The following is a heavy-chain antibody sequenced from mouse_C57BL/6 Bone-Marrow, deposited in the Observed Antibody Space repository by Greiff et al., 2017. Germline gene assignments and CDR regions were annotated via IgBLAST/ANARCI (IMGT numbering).Heavy chain of an antibody. Sequence: EVKLVESGGDLVKPGGSLKLSCAASGFTFSSSGMSWVRQPPDKRLEWVATISSGGSYTYSPDSVKGRFTISRDNATNTLYLQMSSLKSEDTAMYDFSMPYEYDDGYYYAMDDGGQGTSVTVSS. CDR1: GFTFSSSG. V-gene: IGHV5-6*01. J-gene: IGHJ4*01. CDR3: SMPYEYDDGYYYAMDD. D-gene: IGHD2-4*01. CDR2: ISSGGSYT.